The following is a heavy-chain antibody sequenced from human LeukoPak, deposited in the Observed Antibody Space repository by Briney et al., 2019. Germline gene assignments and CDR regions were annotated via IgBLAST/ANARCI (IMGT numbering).Heavy chain of an antibody. CDR3: AKDVIRGAISYFES. CDR1: GFNFRGAA. D-gene: IGHD3-10*01. J-gene: IGHJ4*02. V-gene: IGHV3-23*01. Sequence: PGGSLRLSCVVSGFNFRGAAMSWVRQGPGKGLEWVAGITGRGETTFYADSVKGRFTISRDNSNNTLFMQVSSLRAEETAVYYCAKDVIRGAISYFESWGQGTLVAVSA. CDR2: ITGRGETT.